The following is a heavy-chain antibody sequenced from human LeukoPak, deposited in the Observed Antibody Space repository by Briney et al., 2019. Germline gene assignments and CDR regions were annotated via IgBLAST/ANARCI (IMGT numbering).Heavy chain of an antibody. V-gene: IGHV3-21*01. J-gene: IGHJ6*03. CDR3: ARDQGYYYIDV. CDR1: EFTFSSYS. CDR2: ISSSSSYI. Sequence: GGSLRLSCAASEFTFSSYSMNWVRQARGKGLEWVSSISSSSSYIYYADSVRGRFTISRDNAKNSLYLQMNSLRAEDTAVSYCARDQGYYYIDVWGQGTTVTVSS.